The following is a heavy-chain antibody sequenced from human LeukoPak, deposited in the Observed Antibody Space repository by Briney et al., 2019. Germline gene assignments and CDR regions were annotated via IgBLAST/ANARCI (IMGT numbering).Heavy chain of an antibody. J-gene: IGHJ4*02. CDR2: IWYDGSDK. Sequence: GGSLRLSCAAPGFTFSSYGMHWVRQAPGKGLEWVALIWYDGSDKYYADSMKGRFTISRDNSKNMLYLQMNSLRAEDTAVYYCARVHGYYFDYWGQGTLVTVSS. CDR1: GFTFSSYG. V-gene: IGHV3-33*01. CDR3: ARVHGYYFDY.